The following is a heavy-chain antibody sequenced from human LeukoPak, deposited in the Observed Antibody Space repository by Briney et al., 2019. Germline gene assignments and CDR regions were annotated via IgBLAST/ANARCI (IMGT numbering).Heavy chain of an antibody. D-gene: IGHD1-26*01. CDR1: GFTFSSYS. Sequence: PGGSLRLSCAASGFTFSSYSMNWVRQAPGKGLEWVSYISSSSSTIYYADSVKGRFTISRDNAKNSLYLQMNSLRAEDTAVYYCAAEWEFVGFDPWGQGTLVTVSS. CDR3: AAEWEFVGFDP. J-gene: IGHJ5*02. CDR2: ISSSSSTI. V-gene: IGHV3-48*04.